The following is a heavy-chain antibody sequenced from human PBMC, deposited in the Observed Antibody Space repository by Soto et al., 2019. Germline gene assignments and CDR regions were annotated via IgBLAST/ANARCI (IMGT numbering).Heavy chain of an antibody. D-gene: IGHD4-17*01. Sequence: QLQLQESGPGLVKPSETLSLTCTVSGGSISSSSSYWGWIRQPPGKGLEWIGYIYYSGSTNYNPSLKSRVTISVDTSKNQFSLKLNSVTAADTAVYYCARQPXGXXTVTSVIXWFDPWGQGALVTVSS. CDR3: ARQPXGXXTVTSVIXWFDP. CDR1: GGSISSSSSY. V-gene: IGHV4-39*01. J-gene: IGHJ5*02. CDR2: IYYSGST.